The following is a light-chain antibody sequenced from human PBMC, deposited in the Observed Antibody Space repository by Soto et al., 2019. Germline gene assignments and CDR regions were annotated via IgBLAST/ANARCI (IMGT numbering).Light chain of an antibody. CDR3: QQSYTSPLT. Sequence: DIQMAQSPSSLSASVGDRVTITCRASQSITYYLNWYQQKPGKAPNLLIYAASSLQGGVPSRFSGSGSGTDFTLTITSMQPEDFATYYCQQSYTSPLTSGQGIKVDIK. J-gene: IGKJ1*01. V-gene: IGKV1-39*01. CDR2: AAS. CDR1: QSITYY.